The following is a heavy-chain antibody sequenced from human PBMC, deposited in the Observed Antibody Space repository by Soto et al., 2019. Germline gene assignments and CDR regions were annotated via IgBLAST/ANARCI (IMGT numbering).Heavy chain of an antibody. J-gene: IGHJ4*02. V-gene: IGHV4-4*07. CDR1: GGSISSYY. CDR2: IYTSGST. D-gene: IGHD2-2*01. CDR3: ARAVVVPAAIRLYSSGWFYFDY. Sequence: SETLSLTCTVSGGSISSYYWSWIRQPAGKGLEWIGRIYTSGSTNYNPSLKSRVTMSVDTSKNQFSLKLGSVTAADTAVYYCARAVVVPAAIRLYSSGWFYFDYWGQGTLVTVSS.